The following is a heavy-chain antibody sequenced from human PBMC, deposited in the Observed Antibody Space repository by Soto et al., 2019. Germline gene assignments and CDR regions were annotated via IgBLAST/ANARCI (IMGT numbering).Heavy chain of an antibody. CDR1: GFTFSGSA. D-gene: IGHD3-9*01. J-gene: IGHJ6*02. Sequence: GGSLRLSCAASGFTFSGSAMHWVRQASGKGLEWVGRIRSKANSYATAYAASVKGRFTISRDDSKNTAYLQMNSLKTEDTAVYYCTRLSDYDILTGYYPGSPFGMDVWGQGTTGTVS. V-gene: IGHV3-73*01. CDR3: TRLSDYDILTGYYPGSPFGMDV. CDR2: IRSKANSYAT.